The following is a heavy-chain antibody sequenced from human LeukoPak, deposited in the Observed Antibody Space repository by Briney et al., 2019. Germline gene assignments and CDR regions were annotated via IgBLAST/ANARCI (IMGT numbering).Heavy chain of an antibody. J-gene: IGHJ4*02. D-gene: IGHD6-13*01. CDR2: IDYSGGNT. CDR1: GFTLSSYE. V-gene: IGHV3-23*01. CDR3: ARNSSWYGVS. Sequence: GGSLRLSCTASGFTLSSYEISWVRQAPGKGLEWVSSIDYSGGNTYYADSVKGRFTISRDNSKNTLYLQLNSLRGDDTAVYYCARNSSWYGVSWGQGTLVTVSS.